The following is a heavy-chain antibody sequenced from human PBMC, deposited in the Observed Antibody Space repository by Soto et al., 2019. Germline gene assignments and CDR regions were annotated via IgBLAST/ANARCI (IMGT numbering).Heavy chain of an antibody. J-gene: IGHJ5*02. D-gene: IGHD5-12*01. CDR1: GFTFSRYW. CDR3: ARAGSSLILVPTWFAP. Sequence: EVQLVESGGGLVQPGGSLRLSCAASGFTFSRYWMSWVRQAPGKGLEWVANIKQDGSEKYYVDSVKGRFTISRDNVENSLNLQMNSLRAEDTAVYYCARAGSSLILVPTWFAPGAREPWSPSPQ. CDR2: IKQDGSEK. V-gene: IGHV3-7*05.